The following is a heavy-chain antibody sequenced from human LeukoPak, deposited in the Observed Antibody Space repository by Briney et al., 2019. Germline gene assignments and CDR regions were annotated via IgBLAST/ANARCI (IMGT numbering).Heavy chain of an antibody. V-gene: IGHV3-33*01. Sequence: GGSLRLSCAASGFTFSSYGMHWVRQAPGKGLEWVAVIWYDGSNTYYADSVTGRFTISRDNSKNTLYLQMSSLRAEDTAVYYCARGGPLRYFDCLMDYWGQGTLVTVSS. CDR3: ARGGPLRYFDCLMDY. D-gene: IGHD3-9*01. J-gene: IGHJ4*02. CDR1: GFTFSSYG. CDR2: IWYDGSNT.